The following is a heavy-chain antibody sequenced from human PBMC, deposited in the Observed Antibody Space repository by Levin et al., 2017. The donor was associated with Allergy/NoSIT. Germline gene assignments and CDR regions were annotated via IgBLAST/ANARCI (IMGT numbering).Heavy chain of an antibody. D-gene: IGHD1-1*01. Sequence: SVKVSCKTSGGTLSSYATSWVRQAPGQGLEWMGGITPIFGTTDYAQKFQGRVTITADEYTSTAYMELSSLRSEDTAVYYCARGRGSTGTTGYYYGMDVWGQGTTVTVSS. J-gene: IGHJ6*02. CDR1: GGTLSSYA. V-gene: IGHV1-69*13. CDR2: ITPIFGTT. CDR3: ARGRGSTGTTGYYYGMDV.